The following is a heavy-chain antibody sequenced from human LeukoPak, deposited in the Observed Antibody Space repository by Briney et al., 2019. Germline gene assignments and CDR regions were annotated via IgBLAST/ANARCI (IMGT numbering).Heavy chain of an antibody. CDR2: ISGGGVTT. Sequence: GGSLRLSCVGSGFTSIAYALTWARQAPGKGLEWVSGISGGGVTTYYADSVKGRFTISRDNSKNTLYLQMNGLRADDTAIYYCARNQQLGGHSYYYYGMDVWGQGTTVTVSS. J-gene: IGHJ6*02. D-gene: IGHD3-16*01. V-gene: IGHV3-23*01. CDR1: GFTSIAYA. CDR3: ARNQQLGGHSYYYYGMDV.